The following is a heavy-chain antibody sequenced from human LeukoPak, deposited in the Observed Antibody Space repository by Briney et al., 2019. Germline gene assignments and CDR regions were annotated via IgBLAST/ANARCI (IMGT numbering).Heavy chain of an antibody. V-gene: IGHV3-9*01. D-gene: IGHD2-8*01. CDR3: ARDGVEFYNWFDP. CDR2: ISWNSGSI. Sequence: PGGSLRLSCAASGFTFSSYAMSWVRQAPGKGLEWVSGISWNSGSIGYADSVKGRFAISRDNAKNTLYLQMNSLRAEDTAVYYCARDGVEFYNWFDPWGQGTLVTVSS. J-gene: IGHJ5*02. CDR1: GFTFSSYA.